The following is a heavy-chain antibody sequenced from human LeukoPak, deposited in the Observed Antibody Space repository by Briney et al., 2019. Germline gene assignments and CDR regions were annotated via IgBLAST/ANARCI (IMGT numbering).Heavy chain of an antibody. CDR3: ARDLEPDAFDI. CDR1: GFTFSSNA. D-gene: IGHD1-1*01. J-gene: IGHJ3*02. Sequence: PGGSLRLSCAASGFTFSSNAMTWVRLAPGKGLEWVSYISNSASSISYADSVKGRFTISRDNAQNSLSLQMNSLRVEDTAVYYCARDLEPDAFDIWGQGTIVTVSS. V-gene: IGHV3-48*03. CDR2: ISNSASSI.